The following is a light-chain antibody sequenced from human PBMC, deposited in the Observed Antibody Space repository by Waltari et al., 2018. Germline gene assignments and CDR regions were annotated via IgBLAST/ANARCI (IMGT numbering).Light chain of an antibody. J-gene: IGKJ1*01. CDR2: DES. CDR1: KSITRF. Sequence: EIMLTQSPGTLYFSPGERATLSCRASKSITRFLAWYQQKPGQDTRILIDDESTSATGMPERLSGSGSGTDFSLTISRLEPEDIAVSYCQKYGSLPATFGQGTKVEIK. CDR3: QKYGSLPAT. V-gene: IGKV3-20*01.